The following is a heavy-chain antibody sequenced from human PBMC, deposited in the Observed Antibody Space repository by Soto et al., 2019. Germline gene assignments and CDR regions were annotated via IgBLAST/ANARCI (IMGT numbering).Heavy chain of an antibody. CDR3: ARAVVVTAAIYLYYAMDA. D-gene: IGHD2-21*02. J-gene: IGHJ6*02. Sequence: QVQLVQSGAEVKKPGSSVKVSCKASGGTFSSYAISWVRQAPGQGLEWMGGIIPMFGPANYAQKFQGRVTITADESTRTGYVVLGSLRSEETAVYYCARAVVVTAAIYLYYAMDAWGQGTAVTVSS. V-gene: IGHV1-69*12. CDR1: GGTFSSYA. CDR2: IIPMFGPA.